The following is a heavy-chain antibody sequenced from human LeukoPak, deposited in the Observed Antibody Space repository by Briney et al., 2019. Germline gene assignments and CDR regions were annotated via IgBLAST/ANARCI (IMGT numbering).Heavy chain of an antibody. CDR3: ASGYSYDLFDY. Sequence: SGTLSLTGTVSGGSISSSSYYWGWIRQPPGKGLEWIGSIYYSGSTYYNPSLKSRVTISVDTSKNQFSLKLSSVTAADTAVYYCASGYSYDLFDYWGQGTLVTVSS. V-gene: IGHV4-39*01. CDR2: IYYSGST. CDR1: GGSISSSSYY. J-gene: IGHJ4*02. D-gene: IGHD5-18*01.